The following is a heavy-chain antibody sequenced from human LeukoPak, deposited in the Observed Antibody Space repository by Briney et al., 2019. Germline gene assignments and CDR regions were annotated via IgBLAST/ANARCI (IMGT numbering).Heavy chain of an antibody. D-gene: IGHD2/OR15-2a*01. CDR3: ASLQNVPSYYYYYVMDV. Sequence: GGSLRLSCAASGFIFDNYAMHWVRQAQGKGLVWVSRINSDGSTTNYADSVKGRFTISRDNAKNTLFLQMNSLRAEDTAVYYCASLQNVPSYYYYYVMDVWGQGTTVTVSS. J-gene: IGHJ6*02. CDR1: GFIFDNYA. V-gene: IGHV3-74*01. CDR2: INSDGSTT.